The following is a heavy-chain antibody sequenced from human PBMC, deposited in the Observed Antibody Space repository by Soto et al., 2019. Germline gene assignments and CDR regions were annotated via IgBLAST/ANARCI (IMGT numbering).Heavy chain of an antibody. V-gene: IGHV6-1*01. CDR1: GDSVSSNSAA. J-gene: IGHJ1*01. Sequence: SQTLSLTCAISGDSVSSNSAAWNWIRQSPSRGLEWLGRTYYRSKWYNDYAVSVKSRITINPDTSKNQFSLQLNSVTPEDTAVYYCASVRRSKTETPDMYALCGQRTLVLVSS. CDR2: TYYRSKWYN. CDR3: ASVRRSKTETPDMYAL. D-gene: IGHD1-1*01.